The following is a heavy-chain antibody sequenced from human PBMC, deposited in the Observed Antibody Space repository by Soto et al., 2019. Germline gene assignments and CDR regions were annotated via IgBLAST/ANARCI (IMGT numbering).Heavy chain of an antibody. D-gene: IGHD6-6*01. V-gene: IGHV4-4*02. CDR1: SGSIGSGIW. J-gene: IGHJ4*02. Sequence: QLQESGPGLVKPSGTLSLTCAVSSGSIGSGIWWNWVRQPPGKGLEWIGEIYHTGNTNYNPSLKSRVTISVDESTNHCPLKLSSVTAEDTAVYFCARAARLSPFDCWGQGILVTVSS. CDR2: IYHTGNT. CDR3: ARAARLSPFDC.